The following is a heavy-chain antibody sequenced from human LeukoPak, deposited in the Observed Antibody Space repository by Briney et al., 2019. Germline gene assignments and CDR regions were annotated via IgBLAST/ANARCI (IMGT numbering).Heavy chain of an antibody. D-gene: IGHD3-3*01. CDR3: ARVGDFWSGYSYGNWFDL. Sequence: PSETLSLTCTVSGGSISSYYWSWLRQPPGKGLEWIGCIYYSGSTNYNPSLKSRVTISVDTSKNQFSLKLSSVTAADTAVYYCARVGDFWSGYSYGNWFDLWGEGTMGTVSS. V-gene: IGHV4-59*01. CDR1: GGSISSYY. J-gene: IGHJ5*02. CDR2: IYYSGST.